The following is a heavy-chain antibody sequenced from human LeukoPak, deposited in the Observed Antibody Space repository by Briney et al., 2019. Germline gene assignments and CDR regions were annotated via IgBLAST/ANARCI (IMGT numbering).Heavy chain of an antibody. CDR2: ISSSSTK. CDR1: GFTFSAYS. V-gene: IGHV3-48*02. Sequence: TGGSLRLSCVASGFTFSAYSMNWVREAPGKGLGWVSYISSSSTKYYADSVKGRFTISRDNAKSSLYLQMNSLRDEDRAVYYCARDGYYYGSGSNLDYSGQGTLVTVSS. D-gene: IGHD3-10*01. CDR3: ARDGYYYGSGSNLDY. J-gene: IGHJ4*02.